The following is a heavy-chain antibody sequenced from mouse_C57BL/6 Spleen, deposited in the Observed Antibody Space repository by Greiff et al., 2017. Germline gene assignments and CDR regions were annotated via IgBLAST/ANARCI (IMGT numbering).Heavy chain of an antibody. D-gene: IGHD1-1*01. CDR2: ISSGSSSI. Sequence: EVKLMESGGGLVKPGGSLKFSCAASGFTFSDSGMHWVRQAPEQGLEWVAYISSGSSSIYYADTVKGRFTLSRDNAKNTLFLQLTSLRSEDTAMYYFATTVVPYYYAIDYWGQGTSVTVSS. J-gene: IGHJ4*01. V-gene: IGHV5-17*01. CDR3: ATTVVPYYYAIDY. CDR1: GFTFSDSG.